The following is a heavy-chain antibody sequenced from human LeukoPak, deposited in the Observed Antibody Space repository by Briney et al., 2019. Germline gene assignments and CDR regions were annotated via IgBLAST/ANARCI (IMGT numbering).Heavy chain of an antibody. V-gene: IGHV3-15*07. Sequence: GGSVRLSCAASGFTFTNAWMNWVRQAPGKGLEWVGRIKSKADGETIDYAAPVKGRFTFSRDDSKNMLYLLMNSLKSEDTAVYYCSTLTSRGLSDSWGQGTLVTVSS. CDR2: IKSKADGETI. J-gene: IGHJ4*02. CDR3: STLTSRGLSDS. D-gene: IGHD1-20*01. CDR1: GFTFTNAW.